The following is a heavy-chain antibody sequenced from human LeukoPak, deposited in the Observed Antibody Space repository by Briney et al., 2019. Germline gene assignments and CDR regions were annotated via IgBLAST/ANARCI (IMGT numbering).Heavy chain of an antibody. J-gene: IGHJ6*02. CDR1: GFTFSSYA. CDR3: ARDLPGGTLSYYYYGMDV. Sequence: GGSLRLSCAASGFTFSSYAMHWVRQAPGKGLEWVAVISYDGSNKYYADSVKGRFTISRDNSKNTLYLQMNSLRAEDTAVYYCARDLPGGTLSYYYYGMDVWGQGTTVTVSS. CDR2: ISYDGSNK. D-gene: IGHD2-15*01. V-gene: IGHV3-30-3*01.